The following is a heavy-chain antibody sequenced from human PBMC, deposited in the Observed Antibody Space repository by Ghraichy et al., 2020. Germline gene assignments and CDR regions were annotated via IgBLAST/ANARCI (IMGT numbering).Heavy chain of an antibody. Sequence: SETLSLTCAVSGGSISSSNWWSWVRQPPGKGLEWIGEIYHSGSTNYNPSLKSRVTISVDKSKNQFSLKLSSVTAADTAVYYCARAYDSSGYYSYYFDYWGQGTLVTVSS. CDR3: ARAYDSSGYYSYYFDY. D-gene: IGHD3-22*01. CDR2: IYHSGST. V-gene: IGHV4-4*02. CDR1: GGSISSSNW. J-gene: IGHJ4*02.